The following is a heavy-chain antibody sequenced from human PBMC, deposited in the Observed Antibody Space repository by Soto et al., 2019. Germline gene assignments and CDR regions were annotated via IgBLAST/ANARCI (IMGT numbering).Heavy chain of an antibody. CDR3: ARESEDLTSNFDY. CDR2: ISSTTNYI. Sequence: EVQLVESGGGLVKPGGSLRLSCAASGFTFTRYSMNWVRQAPGKGLEWVSAISSTTNYIYYGDSMKGRFTISRDNAKKSLYLEMNSLRDEDTAVYYCARESEDLTSNFDYWGQGTLVTVSS. CDR1: GFTFTRYS. V-gene: IGHV3-21*01. J-gene: IGHJ4*02.